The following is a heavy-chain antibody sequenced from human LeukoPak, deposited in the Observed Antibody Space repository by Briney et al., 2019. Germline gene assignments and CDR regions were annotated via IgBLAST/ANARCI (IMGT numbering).Heavy chain of an antibody. D-gene: IGHD1-26*01. V-gene: IGHV3-23*01. Sequence: GGSLRLSRAPSELAFTVDVMSWVPQGPGKRLECVSGISDSGDSTFYAESVKGRFTISRDNSMDTLYLQMNSLRSEDTAVYYCAKGVYGGSSGGFYFDYWGQGALVTVSS. J-gene: IGHJ4*02. CDR3: AKGVYGGSSGGFYFDY. CDR1: ELAFTVDV. CDR2: ISDSGDST.